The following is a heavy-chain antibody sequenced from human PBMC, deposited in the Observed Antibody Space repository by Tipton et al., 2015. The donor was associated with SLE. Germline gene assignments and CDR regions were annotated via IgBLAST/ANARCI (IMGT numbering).Heavy chain of an antibody. CDR1: GGSISSGSYY. CDR3: ARDQEGTGWFDP. CDR2: IYYSGST. D-gene: IGHD1-1*01. Sequence: LRLSCTVSGGSISSGSYYWGWIRQPPGKGLEWIGSIYYSGSTNYNPSLKSRVTISVDTSKNQFSLKPSSVTAADTAVYYCARDQEGTGWFDPWGQGTLVTVSS. V-gene: IGHV4-39*07. J-gene: IGHJ5*02.